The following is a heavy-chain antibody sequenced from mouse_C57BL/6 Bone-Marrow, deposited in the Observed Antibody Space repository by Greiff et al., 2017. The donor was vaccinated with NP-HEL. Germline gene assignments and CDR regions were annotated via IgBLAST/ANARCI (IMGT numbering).Heavy chain of an antibody. CDR1: GFNIKDDY. CDR2: IDPENGDT. CDR3: TTPPYYYGSSYDY. J-gene: IGHJ2*01. D-gene: IGHD1-1*01. Sequence: EVQLQQSGAELVRPRASVKLSCTASGFNIKDDYMHWVKQRPEQGLEWIGWIDPENGDTEYASKFQGKATITADTSSNTAYLQLSSLTSEDTAVYYCTTPPYYYGSSYDYWGQGTTLTVSS. V-gene: IGHV14-4*01.